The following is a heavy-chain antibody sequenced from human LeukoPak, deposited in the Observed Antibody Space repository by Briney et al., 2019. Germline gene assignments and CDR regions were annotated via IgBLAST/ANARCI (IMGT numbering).Heavy chain of an antibody. V-gene: IGHV1-69*05. J-gene: IGHJ4*02. CDR2: IIPIFGTA. CDR1: GGTFSSYA. D-gene: IGHD6-6*01. Sequence: ASVTVSCKASGGTFSSYAISWVRQAPGQGLEWMGGIIPIFGTANYAQKFQGRVTITTDESTSTAYMELSSLRSEDTAVYYCAREGAARSLFDYWGQGTLVTVSS. CDR3: AREGAARSLFDY.